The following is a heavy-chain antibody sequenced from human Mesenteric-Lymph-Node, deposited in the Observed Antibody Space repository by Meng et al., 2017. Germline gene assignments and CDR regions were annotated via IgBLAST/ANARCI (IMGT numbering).Heavy chain of an antibody. J-gene: IGHJ4*02. CDR2: INAYNGDT. D-gene: IGHD1-26*01. V-gene: IGHV1-18*01. CDR1: GYTFTNYG. Sequence: QVKRVSVGGEVKKPGASVKVSCKASGYTFTNYGITWVRQAPGQGLEWMGWINAYNGDTNYAQTLQGRVTMTTDTSTSTAYMELRSLRSDDTAVYYCARVEVGITSGDYWGQGTLVTVSS. CDR3: ARVEVGITSGDY.